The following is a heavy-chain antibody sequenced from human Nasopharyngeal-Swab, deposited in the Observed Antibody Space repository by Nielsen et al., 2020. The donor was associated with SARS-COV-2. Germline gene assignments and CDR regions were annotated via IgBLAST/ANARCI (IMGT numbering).Heavy chain of an antibody. CDR1: GYIFTNYW. Sequence: GESLKISCQASGYIFTNYWIGWVRQMPGKGLEWMGIIYPGDSDTRYSPSFQGQVTISADKSISTAYLQWSSLKASDTAMYYCARQEGYSSSWYYYYGMDVWGQGTTVTVSS. V-gene: IGHV5-51*01. CDR3: ARQEGYSSSWYYYYGMDV. J-gene: IGHJ6*02. D-gene: IGHD6-13*01. CDR2: IYPGDSDT.